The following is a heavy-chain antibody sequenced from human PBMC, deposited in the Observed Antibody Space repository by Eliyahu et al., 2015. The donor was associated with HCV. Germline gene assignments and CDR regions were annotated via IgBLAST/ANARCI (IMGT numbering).Heavy chain of an antibody. J-gene: IGHJ3*02. D-gene: IGHD2-2*01. CDR1: SYA. V-gene: IGHV3-23*01. CDR2: ISGSAGGT. Sequence: SYAMSWVRQAPGKGLEWVSAISGSAGGTYYADSVKGRFTISRDNSKNTLYLQMNSLRAEDTAVYYCAKDHCSDTTCYPDDAFDIWGQGTMXTVSS. CDR3: AKDHCSDTTCYPDDAFDI.